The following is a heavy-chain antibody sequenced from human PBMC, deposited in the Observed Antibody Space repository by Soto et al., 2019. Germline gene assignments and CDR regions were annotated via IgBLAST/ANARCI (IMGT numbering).Heavy chain of an antibody. J-gene: IGHJ6*02. D-gene: IGHD2-2*01. CDR2: MNPINGAT. Sequence: ASVEVSCKASGYDFTAYDINWVRQASGQGLEWMGWMNPINGATGTARRFQGRVSMTRNTDTGTAYLELTSLRSDDTAVYFCGRGPSPRAPAGGTPYYYAMDVWGQGTTVTVSS. V-gene: IGHV1-8*02. CDR1: GYDFTAYD. CDR3: GRGPSPRAPAGGTPYYYAMDV.